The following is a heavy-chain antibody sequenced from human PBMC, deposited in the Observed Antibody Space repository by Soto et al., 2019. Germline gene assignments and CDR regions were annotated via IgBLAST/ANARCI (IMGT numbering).Heavy chain of an antibody. CDR3: AELDPRAKEYSSPGY. J-gene: IGHJ4*02. Sequence: SETLALTCAVDGGSFSGYYWSWIRQPPGKGLEWIGEIYHSGSTNYNPSLKSRVTISVDTSKNQFSLKLSSVTAADTAVYYCAELDPRAKEYSSPGYWGQGTLVTGSS. CDR1: GGSFSGYY. V-gene: IGHV4-34*01. D-gene: IGHD6-6*01. CDR2: IYHSGST.